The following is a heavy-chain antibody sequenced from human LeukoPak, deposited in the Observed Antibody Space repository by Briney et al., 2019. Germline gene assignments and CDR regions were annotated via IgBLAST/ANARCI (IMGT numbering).Heavy chain of an antibody. D-gene: IGHD1-26*01. CDR1: GYTLTELS. Sequence: AASVKVSRKVSGYTLTELSMHWVRQAPGKGLEWMGGFDPEDGETIYAQKFQGRVTMTEDTSTDTAYMELSSLRSEDTAVYYCATDLGGSGSYYSIAFDIWGQGTMVTVSS. V-gene: IGHV1-24*01. J-gene: IGHJ3*02. CDR2: FDPEDGET. CDR3: ATDLGGSGSYYSIAFDI.